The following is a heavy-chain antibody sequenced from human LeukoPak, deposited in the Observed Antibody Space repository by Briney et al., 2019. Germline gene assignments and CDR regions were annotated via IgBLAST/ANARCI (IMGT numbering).Heavy chain of an antibody. Sequence: KTGGSLRLSCAASGFTFSTYSMNWVRQAPGRGLEWVSSITSGGTYIYYADSVRGRFTISRDNAKNSLYLQMNSLRAEDTAVYYCARVQTDSSGDYYGFDYWGQGTLVTVSS. V-gene: IGHV3-21*01. CDR3: ARVQTDSSGDYYGFDY. CDR1: GFTFSTYS. J-gene: IGHJ4*02. CDR2: ITSGGTYI. D-gene: IGHD3-22*01.